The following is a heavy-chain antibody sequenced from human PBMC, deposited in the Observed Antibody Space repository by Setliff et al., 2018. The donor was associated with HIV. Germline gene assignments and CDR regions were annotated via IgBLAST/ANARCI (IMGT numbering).Heavy chain of an antibody. CDR1: GGTFSSYA. V-gene: IGHV1-69*13. CDR3: ARGSSGFRSGREYDFWSGYYRPYYYYMDV. D-gene: IGHD3-3*01. J-gene: IGHJ6*03. CDR2: IIPIFGTA. Sequence: SVKVSCKASGGTFSSYAISWVRQAPGQGLEWMGGIIPIFGTANYAQKFQGRVTITADESTSTAYMELSSLRSEDTAVYYWARGSSGFRSGREYDFWSGYYRPYYYYMDVWGKGTTVTVSS.